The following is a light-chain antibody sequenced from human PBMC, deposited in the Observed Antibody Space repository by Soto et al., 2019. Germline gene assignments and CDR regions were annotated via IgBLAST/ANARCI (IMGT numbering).Light chain of an antibody. J-gene: IGKJ4*01. V-gene: IGKV3-15*01. CDR2: GAT. Sequence: EIVMTQSPATLSVSPGERATLSCRASQSVSSNLAWYQQKPGQAPRLLIYGATTRATDIPARFSGSGSGTEFSLTISSLQSEDFAVYYCQQYNNWPPVTFGGGTKVEIK. CDR3: QQYNNWPPVT. CDR1: QSVSSN.